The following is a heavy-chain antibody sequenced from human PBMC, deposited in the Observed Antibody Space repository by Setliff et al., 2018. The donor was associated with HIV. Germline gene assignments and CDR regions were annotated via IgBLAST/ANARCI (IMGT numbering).Heavy chain of an antibody. D-gene: IGHD3-22*01. CDR1: GYIFTGYW. Sequence: GESLKISCQGSGYIFTGYWVGWVRQMAGKGLEWMGMVHPVDSDVRYSPSFEGQVTISADKSTNTAYLQWTGLKASDTAMYYCARIGDTSGYYFYIFDLWGQGTMVTVSS. CDR2: VHPVDSDV. CDR3: ARIGDTSGYYFYIFDL. J-gene: IGHJ3*01. V-gene: IGHV5-51*01.